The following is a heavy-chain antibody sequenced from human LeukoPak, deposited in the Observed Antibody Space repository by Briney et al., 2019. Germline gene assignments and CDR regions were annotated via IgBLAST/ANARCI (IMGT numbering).Heavy chain of an antibody. CDR1: GFTFSSYA. CDR3: TRNYGEVPAAIALYYYYGMDV. D-gene: IGHD2-2*02. J-gene: IGHJ6*02. CDR2: ISYGGSNK. V-gene: IGHV3-30-3*01. Sequence: PGRSLRLSCAASGFTFSSYAMHWVRRAPGKGLEWVAVISYGGSNKYYADSVKGRFTISRDNSKNTLYLQMNSLRAEDTAVYYCTRNYGEVPAAIALYYYYGMDVWGQGTTVTVSS.